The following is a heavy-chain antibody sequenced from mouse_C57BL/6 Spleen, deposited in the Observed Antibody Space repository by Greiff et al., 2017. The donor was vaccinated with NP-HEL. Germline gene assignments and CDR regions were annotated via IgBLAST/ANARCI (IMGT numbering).Heavy chain of an antibody. J-gene: IGHJ2*01. V-gene: IGHV1-26*01. Sequence: EVQLQQSGPELVKPGASVKISCKASGYTFTDYYMNWVKQSHGKSLEWIGDINPNNGGTSYNQKFKGKATLTVAKSSSTAYMELRSLTSEDSAVYYCARHFRTMVIYFDYWGQGTTLTVSS. D-gene: IGHD2-2*01. CDR2: INPNNGGT. CDR3: ARHFRTMVIYFDY. CDR1: GYTFTDYY.